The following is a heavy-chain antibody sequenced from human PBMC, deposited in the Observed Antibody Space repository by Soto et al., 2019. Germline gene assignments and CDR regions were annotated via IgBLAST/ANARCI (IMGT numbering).Heavy chain of an antibody. CDR1: GDTFSRYT. J-gene: IGHJ4*02. Sequence: QVQLVQSGAEVKKPGSSMRVSCKASGDTFSRYTVNWVRQAPRQGLEWMGGIIPRFGTTNYAPTLQGRVTITADESTNTVYMELSSLRSEVTALYYCARGRGLYNSGRSQLDYWGQGTLVTVSS. V-gene: IGHV1-69*01. D-gene: IGHD1-1*01. CDR2: IIPRFGTT. CDR3: ARGRGLYNSGRSQLDY.